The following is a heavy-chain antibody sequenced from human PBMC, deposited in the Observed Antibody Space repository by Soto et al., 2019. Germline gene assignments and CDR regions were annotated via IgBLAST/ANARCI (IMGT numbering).Heavy chain of an antibody. J-gene: IGHJ6*02. CDR3: ASTIFGVVLHYYYGMDV. V-gene: IGHV1-69*06. CDR2: IIPIFGTA. D-gene: IGHD3-3*01. Sequence: QVQLVQSGAEVKKPRSSVKVSCKASGGTFSSYAISWVRQAPGQGLEWMGGIIPIFGTANYAQKFQGRVTITADKSTSTAYMELSSLRSEDTAVYYCASTIFGVVLHYYYGMDVWGQGTTVTVSS. CDR1: GGTFSSYA.